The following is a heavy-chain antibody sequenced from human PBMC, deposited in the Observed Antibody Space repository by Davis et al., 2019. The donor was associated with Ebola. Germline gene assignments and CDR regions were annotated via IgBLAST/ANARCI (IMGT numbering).Heavy chain of an antibody. V-gene: IGHV1-8*01. CDR3: AKVGYGGTDLNWFDL. CDR1: GYTFTSYD. D-gene: IGHD4-23*01. J-gene: IGHJ5*02. Sequence: ASVKVSCKASGYTFTSYDINWVRQAPGQGLEWMGWMNPNSGNTGYAQKFQGRVTMTRNTSISTAYMELSSLRAEDTAVYYCAKVGYGGTDLNWFDLWGQGTLVTVSS. CDR2: MNPNSGNT.